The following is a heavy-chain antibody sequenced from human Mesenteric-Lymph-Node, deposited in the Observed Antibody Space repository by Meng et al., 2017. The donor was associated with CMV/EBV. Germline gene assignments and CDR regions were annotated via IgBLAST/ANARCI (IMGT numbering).Heavy chain of an antibody. V-gene: IGHV1-2*02. CDR2: INPNSGGS. D-gene: IGHD6-6*01. J-gene: IGHJ5*02. CDR3: ARRYSSSGQQRFDP. Sequence: KACGYTFTGYYMHWVRQAPGQGLEWMGWINPNSGGSIYAQKFQGRVTMTRDTSISTAYMELSRLTSDDTAVYYCARRYSSSGQQRFDPWGQGTLVTVSS. CDR1: GYTFTGYY.